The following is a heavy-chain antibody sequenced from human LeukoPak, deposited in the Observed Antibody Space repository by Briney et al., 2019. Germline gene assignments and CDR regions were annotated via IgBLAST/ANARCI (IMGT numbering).Heavy chain of an antibody. Sequence: ETLSLTCAAYGGSFSGYYWSWIRQPPGKGLEWIGEINHSGSTNYNPSLKSRVTISVDTSKNQLSLKLSSVTAADTAVYYCARGNGGYYQNFDYWGQGTLVTVSS. CDR1: GGSFSGYY. J-gene: IGHJ4*02. CDR3: ARGNGGYYQNFDY. CDR2: INHSGST. D-gene: IGHD1-26*01. V-gene: IGHV4-34*01.